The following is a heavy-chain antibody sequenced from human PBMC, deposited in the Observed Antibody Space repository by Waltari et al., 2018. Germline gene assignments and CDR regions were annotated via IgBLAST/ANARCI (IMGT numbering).Heavy chain of an antibody. V-gene: IGHV4-39*07. J-gene: IGHJ4*02. CDR3: AKVWKNYRTDY. Sequence: QLQLQESGPGLVPPSEPLSPTCTAPSGAIRSSGYYWGWIRQPPGKGLEWMGSIDYSGNTYYNPSLKNRVTISVDTSKNQFSLKVTSVTAADTAVYYCAKVWKNYRTDYWGQGTLVTVSS. D-gene: IGHD1-7*01. CDR2: IDYSGNT. CDR1: SGAIRSSGYY.